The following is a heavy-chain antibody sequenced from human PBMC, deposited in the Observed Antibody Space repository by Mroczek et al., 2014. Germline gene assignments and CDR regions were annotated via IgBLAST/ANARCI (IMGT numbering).Heavy chain of an antibody. J-gene: IGHJ5*02. CDR1: GGSISSSSYY. V-gene: IGHV4-39*01. Sequence: QVQLQHGGPGLVKPSETLSLTCTVSGGSISSSSYYWGWIRQPPGKGLEWIGSIYYSGSTYYNPSLKSRVTISVDTSKNQFSLKLSSVTAADTAVYYCAITGPPDPGSWNGGYWFDPWGQGTLVTVSS. CDR2: IYYSGST. CDR3: AITGPPDPGSWNGGYWFDP. D-gene: IGHD1-1*01.